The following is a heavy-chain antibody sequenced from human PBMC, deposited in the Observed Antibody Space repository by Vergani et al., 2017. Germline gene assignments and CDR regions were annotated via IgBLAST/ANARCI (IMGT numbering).Heavy chain of an antibody. Sequence: QVQLQESGPGLVKPSETLSLTCTVSGGSISSYYWSWIRQPPGKGLEWIGYIYYSGSTNYNPSLKSRVTISVDTSKNQFSLKLSSVTAADTAVYYCARDGAVAGFDYWGQGTRVTVSS. CDR2: IYYSGST. J-gene: IGHJ4*02. D-gene: IGHD6-19*01. CDR1: GGSISSYY. CDR3: ARDGAVAGFDY. V-gene: IGHV4-59*01.